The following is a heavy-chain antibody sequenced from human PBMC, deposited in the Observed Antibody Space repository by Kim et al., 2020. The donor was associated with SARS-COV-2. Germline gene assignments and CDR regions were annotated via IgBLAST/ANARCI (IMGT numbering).Heavy chain of an antibody. Sequence: SETLSLTCAVYGGSFSGYYWSWIRQPPGKGLEWIGEINHSGSTNYNPSLKSRVTISVDTSKNQFSLKLSTVTAADTAVYYCASGTPRNHKFLWFGQRYYYYGMDVWRQGTKVTVSS. J-gene: IGHJ6*02. CDR1: GGSFSGYY. CDR3: ASGTPRNHKFLWFGQRYYYYGMDV. CDR2: INHSGST. V-gene: IGHV4-34*01. D-gene: IGHD3-10*01.